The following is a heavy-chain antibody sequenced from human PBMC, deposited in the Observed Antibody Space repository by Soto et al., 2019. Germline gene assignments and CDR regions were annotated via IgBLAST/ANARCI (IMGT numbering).Heavy chain of an antibody. V-gene: IGHV4-31*03. CDR1: GGSISSGGYY. J-gene: IGHJ4*02. Sequence: QVQLQESGPGLVKPSQTLSLTCTVSGGSISSGGYYWSWIRQHPGKGLEWIGYIYYSGSTYYNPSPKSRVTISVDTSKTQFSLKLSSVTAADTAVYYCARFSSGWTTFDYWGQGTLVTVSS. D-gene: IGHD6-19*01. CDR2: IYYSGST. CDR3: ARFSSGWTTFDY.